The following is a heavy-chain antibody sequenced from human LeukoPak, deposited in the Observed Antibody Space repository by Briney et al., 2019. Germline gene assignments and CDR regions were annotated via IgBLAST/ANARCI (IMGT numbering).Heavy chain of an antibody. D-gene: IGHD6-6*01. CDR3: AGGVYSSSRISIYYCMDV. CDR1: GGTFSSYA. J-gene: IGHJ6*03. V-gene: IGHV1-69*13. Sequence: GASVKVSCKASGGTFSSYAISWVRQAPGQGLEWMGGIIPIFGTANYAQKFQGRVTITADESTSTAYMELSSLRSEDTAVYYCAGGVYSSSRISIYYCMDVWGKGTTVTVSS. CDR2: IIPIFGTA.